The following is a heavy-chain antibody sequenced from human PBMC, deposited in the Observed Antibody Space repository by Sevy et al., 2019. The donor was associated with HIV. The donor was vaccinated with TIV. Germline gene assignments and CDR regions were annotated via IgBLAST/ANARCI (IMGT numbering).Heavy chain of an antibody. D-gene: IGHD3-10*01. CDR3: ARDPLGDGMDV. CDR2: IYSGGST. CDR1: GFTVSSNY. J-gene: IGHJ6*02. Sequence: GGSLRLSCAASGFTVSSNYMSWVRQAPGKGLEWVSVIYSGGSTYYADSVNGRFTISRDNSKNTLYLQMNSLRAEDTAVYYCARDPLGDGMDVWGQGTTVTVSS. V-gene: IGHV3-53*01.